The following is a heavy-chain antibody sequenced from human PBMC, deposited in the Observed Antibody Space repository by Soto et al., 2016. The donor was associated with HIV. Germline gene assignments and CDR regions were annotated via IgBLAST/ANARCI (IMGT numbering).Heavy chain of an antibody. CDR2: VYYSGST. V-gene: IGHV4-39*01. J-gene: IGHJ4*02. CDR3: ARVEMATTYYYFEY. Sequence: QLQLQESGPALVKPSETLSLTCSVSGGSVSSSTYYWGWIRQPPGKGLEWIGSVYYSGSTYYNPSLKSRVTISVDTSRNQFSLKLRSVTAADTAVYYCARVEMATTYYYFEYWGQGTLVTVSS. CDR1: GGSVSSSTYY. D-gene: IGHD5-12*01.